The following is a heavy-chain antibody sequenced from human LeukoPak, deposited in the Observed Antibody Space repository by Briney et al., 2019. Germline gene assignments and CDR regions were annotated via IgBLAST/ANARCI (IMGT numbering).Heavy chain of an antibody. J-gene: IGHJ4*02. Sequence: PGGSLRLSCAASGFTFSSYAMHWVRQAPGKGLEWVAVISYDESNKYYADSVKGRLTISRDNSKNTLYLQMHSLRAEDTALYYCARGWLAETTVVTPYNYWGQGTLVTVSS. D-gene: IGHD4-23*01. CDR2: ISYDESNK. CDR1: GFTFSSYA. V-gene: IGHV3-30-3*01. CDR3: ARGWLAETTVVTPYNY.